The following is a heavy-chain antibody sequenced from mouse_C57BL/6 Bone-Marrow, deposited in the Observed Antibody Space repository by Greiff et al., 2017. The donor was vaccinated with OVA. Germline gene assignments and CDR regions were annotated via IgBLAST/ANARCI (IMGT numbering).Heavy chain of an antibody. J-gene: IGHJ3*01. D-gene: IGHD1-1*01. V-gene: IGHV1-81*01. CDR2: IYPRSGNT. CDR3: ARGGYYGSNAY. CDR1: GYTFTSYG. Sequence: QVQLQQSGAELARPGASVKLSCKASGYTFTSYGISWVKQRTGQGLEWIGEIYPRSGNTYYNEKFKGKATLTADKSSSTAYMELRSLTSEDSAVYFCARGGYYGSNAYWGQGTLVTVSA.